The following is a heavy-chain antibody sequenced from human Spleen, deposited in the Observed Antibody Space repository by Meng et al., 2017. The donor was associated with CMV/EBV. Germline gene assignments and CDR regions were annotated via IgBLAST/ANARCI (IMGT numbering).Heavy chain of an antibody. CDR1: GGSISSYY. CDR3: ARGYCSSTSCYRQFDP. Sequence: SETLSLTCTVSGGSISSYYWSWIRQPPGKGLEWIGYIYYIRNTNYNPSLKSRVTISADASKNQFSLKLSSVTAADTAVYYCARGYCSSTSCYRQFDPWGQGTLVTVSS. V-gene: IGHV4-59*01. J-gene: IGHJ5*02. CDR2: IYYIRNT. D-gene: IGHD2-2*01.